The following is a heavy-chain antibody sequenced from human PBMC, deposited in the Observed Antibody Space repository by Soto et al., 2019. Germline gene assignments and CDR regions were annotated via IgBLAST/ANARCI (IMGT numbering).Heavy chain of an antibody. CDR3: ARNIVVVVAATNYFDY. CDR1: GGSISSGGYY. V-gene: IGHV4-31*03. J-gene: IGHJ4*02. D-gene: IGHD2-15*01. Sequence: PSETLSLTCTVSGGSISSGGYYWSWIRQHPGKGLEWIGYIYYSGSTYYNPSLKSRVTISVDTSKNQFSLKLSSVTAADTAVYYCARNIVVVVAATNYFDYLGQGTLVTVSS. CDR2: IYYSGST.